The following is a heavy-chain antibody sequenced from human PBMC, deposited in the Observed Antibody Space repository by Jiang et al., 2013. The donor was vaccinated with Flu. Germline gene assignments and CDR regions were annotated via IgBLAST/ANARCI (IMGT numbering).Heavy chain of an antibody. CDR1: GGSISSYY. V-gene: IGHV4-4*07. D-gene: IGHD3-22*01. Sequence: SGGSISSYYWSWIRQPAGRDWSGLGVSSTSGSTNXNPSLKSRVTMSVDTSKNQFSLKLSSVTAADTAVYYCARTPLSEWLLPLFAFDIWGQGTMVTVSS. CDR2: SSTSGST. CDR3: ARTPLSEWLLPLFAFDI. J-gene: IGHJ3*02.